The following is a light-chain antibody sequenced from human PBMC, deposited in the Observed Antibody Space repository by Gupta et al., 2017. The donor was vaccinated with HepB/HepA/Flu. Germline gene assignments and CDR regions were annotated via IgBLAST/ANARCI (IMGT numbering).Light chain of an antibody. CDR3: QQENSFPIT. J-gene: IGKJ5*01. CDR2: AAS. V-gene: IGKV1D-12*01. Sequence: IQMAQPPSSVSASVGDTFTIPCRASQGISWLAWYQQKPGKAPNLLICAASTVKSGVPSRFSGSGSGTSFTLTISIRQPEDFATYYCQQENSFPITFGQGTRLEIK. CDR1: QGISW.